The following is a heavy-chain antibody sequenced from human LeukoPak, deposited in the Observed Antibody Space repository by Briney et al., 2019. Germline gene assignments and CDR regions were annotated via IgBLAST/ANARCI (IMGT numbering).Heavy chain of an antibody. CDR2: ISGSGGST. CDR1: GFTFSSYA. Sequence: HPGGSLRLSCAASGFTFSSYAMSWVRQAPGKGLEWVSAISGSGGSTYYADSVKGRFTISRDNSKNTLYLQMNSLRADDTAVYYCAKDRGQRPSPFDYWGQGTLVTVSS. J-gene: IGHJ4*02. D-gene: IGHD3-10*01. V-gene: IGHV3-23*01. CDR3: AKDRGQRPSPFDY.